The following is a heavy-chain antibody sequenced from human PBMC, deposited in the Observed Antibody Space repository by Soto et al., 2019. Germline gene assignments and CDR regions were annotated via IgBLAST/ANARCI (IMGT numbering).Heavy chain of an antibody. V-gene: IGHV3-73*01. CDR3: TTQEIVGATGY. J-gene: IGHJ4*02. CDR1: GFTFSGSA. Sequence: PGGSLRLSFAASGFTFSGSAMHWVRQASGKGLEWIGRIRSKTYRYATAYAASVNGRFTISRDDSKNTAYLQMNGLKTEDTALYYCTTQEIVGATGYWGQGT. CDR2: IRSKTYRYAT. D-gene: IGHD1-26*01.